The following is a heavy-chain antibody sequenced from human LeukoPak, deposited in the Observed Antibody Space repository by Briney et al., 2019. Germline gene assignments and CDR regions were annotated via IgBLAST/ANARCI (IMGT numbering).Heavy chain of an antibody. CDR3: AKDLDYGGNGLGY. J-gene: IGHJ4*02. Sequence: GGSLRLSCAASGFTFSSYGMHWVRQAPGKGLEWVAVISYDGSNKYYADSVKGRFTISRDNSKNTLYLQMNSLRAEDTAVYYCAKDLDYGGNGLGYWGQGTLVTVSS. V-gene: IGHV3-30*18. CDR1: GFTFSSYG. CDR2: ISYDGSNK. D-gene: IGHD4-23*01.